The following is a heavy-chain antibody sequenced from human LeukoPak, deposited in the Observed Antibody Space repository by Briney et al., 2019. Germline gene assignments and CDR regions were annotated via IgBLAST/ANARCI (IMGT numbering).Heavy chain of an antibody. CDR1: GYTFTSYY. D-gene: IGHD4-23*01. V-gene: IGHV1-46*01. Sequence: ASVKVSCKASGYTFTSYYMHWVRQAPGQGLEWMGIINPSGGSTSYAQKFQGRVTMTRDTSTSTVYMELSSLRSEDTAVYNCARDWYGGNSAVHYFDYWGQGTLVTVSS. CDR3: ARDWYGGNSAVHYFDY. J-gene: IGHJ4*02. CDR2: INPSGGST.